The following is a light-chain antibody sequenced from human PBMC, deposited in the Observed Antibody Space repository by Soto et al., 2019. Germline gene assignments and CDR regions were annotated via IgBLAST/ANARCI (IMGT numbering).Light chain of an antibody. CDR3: QQYGSAPRT. CDR2: DAS. Sequence: EIVLTQSPGTLSLSPGERATLSCRASQSFSNTYLAWYQQKPGQAPRLLIYDASNRATGIPARFSGSGSGTEFTLTISRLEPEDFAVYYCQQYGSAPRTFGQGTKVDIK. CDR1: QSFSNTY. V-gene: IGKV3-20*01. J-gene: IGKJ1*01.